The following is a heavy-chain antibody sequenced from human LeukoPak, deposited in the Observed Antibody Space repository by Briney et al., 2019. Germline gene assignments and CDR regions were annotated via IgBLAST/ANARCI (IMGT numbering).Heavy chain of an antibody. D-gene: IGHD5-12*01. CDR3: ARNAYEFDY. J-gene: IGHJ4*02. CDR1: GGTFSDYA. Sequence: SVKVSCKASGGTFSDYAISWVRQAPGQGLEWMGRIIPAFGVVDYAQRFQGRVTITTDEPTSTAYMDLTSLRSEDTAVYYCARNAYEFDYWGQGTLVTVSS. CDR2: IIPAFGVV. V-gene: IGHV1-69*05.